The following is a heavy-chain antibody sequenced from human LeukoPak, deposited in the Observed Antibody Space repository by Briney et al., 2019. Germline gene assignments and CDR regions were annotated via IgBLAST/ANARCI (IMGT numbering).Heavy chain of an antibody. CDR3: AKDLGRYRNNYFDY. CDR1: GFTFSSYA. D-gene: IGHD1-26*01. V-gene: IGHV3-23*01. J-gene: IGHJ4*02. Sequence: GGSLRLSCAASGFTFSSYAMSWVRQAPGKGLEWVSAIGGSGTNTNYADSVKGRFTISRDNSKNTLYLQMNSLRAEDTAVYYCAKDLGRYRNNYFDYWGQGTLVTVSS. CDR2: IGGSGTNT.